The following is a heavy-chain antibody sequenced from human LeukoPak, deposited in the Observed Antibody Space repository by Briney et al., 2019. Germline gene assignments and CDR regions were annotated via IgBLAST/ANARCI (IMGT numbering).Heavy chain of an antibody. CDR2: ISGSGGST. Sequence: GGSLRLSCAASGFTVSSNYMSWVRRAPGKGLEWVSVISGSGGSTYYADSVKGRFTISRDNSKNTLYLQMNSLRAEDTAVYYCAKQCISSSWSYFDYWGQGTLVTVSS. D-gene: IGHD6-13*01. V-gene: IGHV3-23*01. CDR1: GFTVSSNY. J-gene: IGHJ4*02. CDR3: AKQCISSSWSYFDY.